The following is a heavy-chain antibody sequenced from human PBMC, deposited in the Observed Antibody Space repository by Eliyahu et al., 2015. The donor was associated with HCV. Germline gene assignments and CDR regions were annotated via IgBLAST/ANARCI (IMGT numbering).Heavy chain of an antibody. V-gene: IGHV5-10-1*03. J-gene: IGHJ4*02. Sequence: EVQLMQSGAEVKKPGESLRISCKGSGYSFTSYWINWVRQMPGKGLEWMGRIDPSDSYTNYSPSYQGHVTISTDKSITTAYLQWSNLKASDTAMYYCARGRSGWSHDYWGQGTLVTVSS. D-gene: IGHD6-19*01. CDR3: ARGRSGWSHDY. CDR1: GYSFTSYW. CDR2: IDPSDSYT.